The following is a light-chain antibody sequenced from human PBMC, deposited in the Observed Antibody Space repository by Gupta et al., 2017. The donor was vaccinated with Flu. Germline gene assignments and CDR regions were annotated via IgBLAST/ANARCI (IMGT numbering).Light chain of an antibody. Sequence: EIVLTQSPATLPLSPGERATLSCRASQSISNYLAWYQQKPGQPPRLLIYDASSRATDIPARFSGSGSGTDFTLTISSLEPEDFAVYYCQQRYNWPPLTFGGGNKVEIK. CDR2: DAS. J-gene: IGKJ4*01. CDR1: QSISNY. CDR3: QQRYNWPPLT. V-gene: IGKV3-11*01.